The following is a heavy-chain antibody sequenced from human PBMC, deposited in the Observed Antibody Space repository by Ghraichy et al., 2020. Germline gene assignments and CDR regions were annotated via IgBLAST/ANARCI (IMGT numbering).Heavy chain of an antibody. CDR1: GYTFTSYD. V-gene: IGHV1-8*01. CDR2: MNPNSGNT. J-gene: IGHJ4*02. CDR3: ARPRDCTNGVCYPDFDY. D-gene: IGHD2-8*01. Sequence: ASVKVSCKTSGYTFTSYDINWVRQATGQGLEWMGWMNPNSGNTGYAQKFQGRVTMTKNTSISKAYMELSSLRSEDAAIYYCARPRDCTNGVCYPDFDYWGQGTLVTVSS.